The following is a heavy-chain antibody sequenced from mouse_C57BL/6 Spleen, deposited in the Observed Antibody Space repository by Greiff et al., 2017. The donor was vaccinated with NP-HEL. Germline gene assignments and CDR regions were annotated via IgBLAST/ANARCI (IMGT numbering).Heavy chain of an antibody. J-gene: IGHJ4*01. CDR3: ARHAGGSYAMDY. Sequence: EVQLVESGGGLVQPGGSLKLSCAASGFTFSDYGMAWVRQAPRKGPEWVAFISHLAYSIYYADTVTGRFTISRENAKNTLYLEMSSLRSEDTAMYYCARHAGGSYAMDYWGQGTSVTVSS. CDR2: ISHLAYSI. V-gene: IGHV5-15*01. D-gene: IGHD1-1*02. CDR1: GFTFSDYG.